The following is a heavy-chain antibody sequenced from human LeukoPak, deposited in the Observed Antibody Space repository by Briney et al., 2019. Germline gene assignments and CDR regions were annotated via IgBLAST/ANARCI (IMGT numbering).Heavy chain of an antibody. CDR2: IDTKTGNP. Sequence: ASVKVSCKASGYTFSSCAINWVRQAPGQGLEYMGWIDTKTGNPSYAQGFTGRFVFSLDTSVSTAYLQISSLKAEDTAVYYCAIHPSDSSGYFSYWGQGALVTVSS. J-gene: IGHJ4*02. V-gene: IGHV7-4-1*02. D-gene: IGHD3-22*01. CDR1: GYTFSSCA. CDR3: AIHPSDSSGYFSY.